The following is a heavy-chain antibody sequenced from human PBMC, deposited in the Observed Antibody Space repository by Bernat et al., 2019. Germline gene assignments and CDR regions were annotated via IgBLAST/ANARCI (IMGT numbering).Heavy chain of an antibody. CDR1: GYTFTGYY. J-gene: IGHJ4*02. V-gene: IGHV1-2*04. D-gene: IGHD2-2*02. CDR2: INPNSGGT. CDR3: ARGYCSSTSCYTPYYFDY. Sequence: QVQLVQSGAEVKKPGASVKVSCKASGYTFTGYYMHWVRPAPGQGLEWMGWINPNSGGTNYAQKFQGWVTMTRETSISTAYMELSRLRSDDTAVYYCARGYCSSTSCYTPYYFDYWGQGTLVTVSS.